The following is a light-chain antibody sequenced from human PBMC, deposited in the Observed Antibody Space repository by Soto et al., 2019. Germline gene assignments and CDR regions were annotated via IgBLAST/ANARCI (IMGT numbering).Light chain of an antibody. CDR1: QTVSTIY. CDR3: QQYGSSQYT. CDR2: GAS. Sequence: EIVLTQSPGTLSLSPGERATLSCRARQTVSTIYLAWYQQKPGQAPRLLIYGASSRATGIPDRFSGSGSGTDFTLTISILEPADFAVYYCQQYGSSQYTFGQGTKLEIK. V-gene: IGKV3-20*01. J-gene: IGKJ2*01.